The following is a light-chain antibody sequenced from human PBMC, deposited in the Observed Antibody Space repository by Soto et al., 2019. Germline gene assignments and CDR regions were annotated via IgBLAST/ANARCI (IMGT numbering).Light chain of an antibody. J-gene: IGKJ1*01. Sequence: DIQMTQSPSTLSHSVGQIVTITCQASQTISSWLAWYQQKPGKAPKLLIYKASTLKSGVPSRFSGSGSGTEFTLTISSLQPDDLATYYCQHYNSYSEEFGQGTKADI. V-gene: IGKV1-5*03. CDR2: KAS. CDR1: QTISSW. CDR3: QHYNSYSEE.